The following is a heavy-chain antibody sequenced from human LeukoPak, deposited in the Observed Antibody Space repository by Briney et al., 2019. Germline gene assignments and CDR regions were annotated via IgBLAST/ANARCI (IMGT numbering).Heavy chain of an antibody. D-gene: IGHD2-2*01. J-gene: IGHJ2*01. V-gene: IGHV3-53*01. CDR3: ARESTSWYFDL. CDR1: GXTVSSNY. CDR2: IYSGGST. Sequence: PGGSLRLSCAASGXTVSSNYVSWVRQAPGKGLEWVSVIYSGGSTYYADSVKGRFTISRDNSKNTLYLQMNSLRAEDTAMYYCARESTSWYFDLWGRGTLVTVSS.